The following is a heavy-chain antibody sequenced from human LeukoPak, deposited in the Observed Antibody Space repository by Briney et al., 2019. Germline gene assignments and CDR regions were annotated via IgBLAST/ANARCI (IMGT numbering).Heavy chain of an antibody. CDR3: ATTKYYYDSSGYPTGAFDI. D-gene: IGHD3-22*01. V-gene: IGHV5-51*01. Sequence: GESLKISCKGSGYSFTSYWIGWVRQMPGKGLEWMGIIYPGDSDTRYSPSFRGQVTISADKSISTAYLQWSSLKASDTAMYYCATTKYYYDSSGYPTGAFDIWGQGTMVTVSS. J-gene: IGHJ3*02. CDR2: IYPGDSDT. CDR1: GYSFTSYW.